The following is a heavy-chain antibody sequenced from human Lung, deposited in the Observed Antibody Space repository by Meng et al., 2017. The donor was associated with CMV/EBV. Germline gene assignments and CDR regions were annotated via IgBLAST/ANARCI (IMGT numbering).Heavy chain of an antibody. Sequence: LKELAPSMLKPQRTLTLHCTFSGFSLSTSELGVGWIRQPPGKALEWLAVIYWDDDKRYSPALKSRLTITKDTSKNQVVLTLTNMDPVDTATYYCALFTRSWFDPWGQGTLVTVSS. V-gene: IGHV2-5*02. J-gene: IGHJ5*02. D-gene: IGHD2-2*01. CDR1: GFSLSTSELG. CDR2: IYWDDDK. CDR3: ALFTRSWFDP.